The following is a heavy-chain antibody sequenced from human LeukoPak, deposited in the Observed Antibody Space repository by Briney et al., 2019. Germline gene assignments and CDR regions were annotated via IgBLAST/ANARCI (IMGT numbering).Heavy chain of an antibody. J-gene: IGHJ4*02. V-gene: IGHV3-73*01. D-gene: IGHD3-10*01. CDR3: ARDHPTLLWFGESTDY. CDR1: GFTFSGSA. Sequence: GGSLRLSCAASGFTFSGSAMHWVRQASGKGLEWVGRIRSKANGYATAYAASVKGRFTISRDDSKNTAYLQMNSLRAEDAAVYYCARDHPTLLWFGESTDYWGQGTLVTVSS. CDR2: IRSKANGYAT.